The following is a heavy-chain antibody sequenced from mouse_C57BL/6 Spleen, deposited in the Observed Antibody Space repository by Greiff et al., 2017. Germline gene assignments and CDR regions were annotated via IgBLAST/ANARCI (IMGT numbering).Heavy chain of an antibody. CDR2: ISSGGSYT. V-gene: IGHV5-6*01. CDR3: ASPTYDGYFAY. CDR1: GFTFSSYG. Sequence: EVQLQESGGDLVKPGGSLKLSCAASGFTFSSYGMSWVRQTPDKRLEWVATISSGGSYTYYPDSVKGRFTISRDNAKNTLYLQMSSLKSEDTAMYYCASPTYDGYFAYWGQGTLVTVSA. J-gene: IGHJ3*01. D-gene: IGHD2-3*01.